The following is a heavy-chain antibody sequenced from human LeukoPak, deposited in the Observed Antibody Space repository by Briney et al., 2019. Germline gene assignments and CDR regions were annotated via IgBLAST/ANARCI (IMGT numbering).Heavy chain of an antibody. V-gene: IGHV3-73*01. D-gene: IGHD3-10*01. CDR3: TSPILWFGTRSMDV. CDR1: GFTFSGSA. J-gene: IGHJ6*04. Sequence: GGSLRLSCAASGFTFSGSAMHWVRQASGKGLEWVGRIRSKANSYATAYAASVKGRFTISRDDSKNTAYLQMNSLKTEDTAVYYCTSPILWFGTRSMDVWGKGTTVTVSP. CDR2: IRSKANSYAT.